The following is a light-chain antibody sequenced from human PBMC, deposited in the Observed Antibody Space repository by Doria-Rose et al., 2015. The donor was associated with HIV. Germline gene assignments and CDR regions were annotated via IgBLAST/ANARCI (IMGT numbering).Light chain of an antibody. CDR1: QSTGSF. CDR2: AAS. J-gene: IGKJ4*01. CDR3: QQSYSTPLT. V-gene: IGKV1-39*01. Sequence: DIQVTQSPSSLSVSVGDRVTITCRVSQSTGSFLNWYQQKPGKAPKLLIYAASSLHNGVPSRFSGSGSGTDFTLTISSLQPEDFATYFCQQSYSTPLTFGGGTKVEIK.